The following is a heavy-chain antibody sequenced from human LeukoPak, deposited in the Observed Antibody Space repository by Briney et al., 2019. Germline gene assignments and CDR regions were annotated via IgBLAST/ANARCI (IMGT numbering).Heavy chain of an antibody. Sequence: SETLSLTCTVSGGSISSYYWSWIRQRPGKGLEWIGYIYYSGSTNYNPSLKSRVTISVDTSKNQFSLKLSSVTAADTAVYYCARAGSTLLWFGELQYYFDYWGQGTLVTVSS. V-gene: IGHV4-59*01. CDR3: ARAGSTLLWFGELQYYFDY. CDR2: IYYSGST. J-gene: IGHJ4*02. D-gene: IGHD3-10*01. CDR1: GGSISSYY.